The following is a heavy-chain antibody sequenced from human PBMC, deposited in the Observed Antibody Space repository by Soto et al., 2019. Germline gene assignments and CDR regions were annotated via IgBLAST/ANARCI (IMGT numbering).Heavy chain of an antibody. J-gene: IGHJ4*02. CDR2: ITSSGTTV. CDR3: ARGSINWADYFDF. V-gene: IGHV3-48*02. Sequence: EVHLVESGGGLVQPGGSLRLSCAASGFTFSSYSLNWVRQAPGKGLEWVSYITSSGTTVYYADSVRGRFTISRDNAKNSLYLHMNSLRDDDSSVYYCARGSINWADYFDFWGQGTLVTVSS. D-gene: IGHD6-13*01. CDR1: GFTFSSYS.